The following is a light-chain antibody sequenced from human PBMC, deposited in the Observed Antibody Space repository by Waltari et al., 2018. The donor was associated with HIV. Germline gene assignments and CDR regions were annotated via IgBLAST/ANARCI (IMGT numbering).Light chain of an antibody. CDR3: TSYTTINTYV. Sequence: QSALTQPASVSGSPGQSPTISCTGTSSSVGGYNHVSCYQQHPAKAPKVIIYDVSNRPSGVSNRFSGSKSGNTASLTISGLQAEDEADYYCTSYTTINTYVFGTGTKVTVL. V-gene: IGLV2-14*03. CDR2: DVS. J-gene: IGLJ1*01. CDR1: SSSVGGYNH.